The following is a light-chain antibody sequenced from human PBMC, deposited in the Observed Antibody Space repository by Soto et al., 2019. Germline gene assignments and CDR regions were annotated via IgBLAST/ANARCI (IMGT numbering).Light chain of an antibody. Sequence: EIVLTQSPGTLSLSPGERATLSCRASQSLSSSYLAWYQQKPGQAPRLLIYGATAWATGIPDRFSGSGSGTDFTLSISRLEPEDFAVYYCQQNGSSLFTFGPGTKVDIK. CDR1: QSLSSSY. CDR3: QQNGSSLFT. V-gene: IGKV3-20*01. CDR2: GAT. J-gene: IGKJ3*01.